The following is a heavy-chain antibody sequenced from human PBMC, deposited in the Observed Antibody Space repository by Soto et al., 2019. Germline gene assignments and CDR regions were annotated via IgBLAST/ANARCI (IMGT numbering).Heavy chain of an antibody. Sequence: QVQLQESGPGLVKPSETLSLTCTVSGGSISSYYWSWIRQPAGKGLEWIGRIYASGTTYYNPSLRSRVTMSVDTSKNQFSLKLSSVTAADTAVYYCARAPTYSSSWLDYWGQGTLVTVSS. J-gene: IGHJ4*02. V-gene: IGHV4-4*07. CDR2: IYASGTT. D-gene: IGHD6-13*01. CDR1: GGSISSYY. CDR3: ARAPTYSSSWLDY.